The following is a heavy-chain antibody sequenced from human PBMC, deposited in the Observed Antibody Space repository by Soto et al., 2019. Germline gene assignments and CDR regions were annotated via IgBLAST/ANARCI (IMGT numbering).Heavy chain of an antibody. V-gene: IGHV3-33*01. D-gene: IGHD3-10*01. CDR3: ARELLYGSGSRDFHYYGMDV. CDR2: IWFDGSKQ. J-gene: IGHJ6*02. Sequence: QVQLVESGGGVVQPGGSLRLSCAASGLRFSSYGIHWVRQAPGKGLQWVADIWFDGSKQYYADSVKGRFNISRDNSKNTVYLQMNSLRADDTAVYYCARELLYGSGSRDFHYYGMDVWGQGTTVTVSS. CDR1: GLRFSSYG.